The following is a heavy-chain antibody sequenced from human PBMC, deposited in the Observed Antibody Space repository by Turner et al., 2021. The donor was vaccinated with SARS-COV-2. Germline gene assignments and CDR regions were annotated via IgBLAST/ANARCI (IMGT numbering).Heavy chain of an antibody. J-gene: IGHJ5*02. CDR3: ARDGDLRRNWFDP. V-gene: IGHV4-4*07. CDR1: GGSISNFY. D-gene: IGHD3-10*01. Sequence: QVQLQVSGPGLVKPSETLSLSCSVSGGSISNFYRSWIRQPAGKGLEWIGRIYTGGSTNYNPSLKSRVTMSVDTSKNQISLKLISVTAADTAVYYCARDGDLRRNWFDPWGQGTLVTVSS. CDR2: IYTGGST.